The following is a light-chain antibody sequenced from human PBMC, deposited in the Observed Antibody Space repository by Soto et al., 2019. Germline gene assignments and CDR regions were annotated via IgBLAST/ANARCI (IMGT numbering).Light chain of an antibody. J-gene: IGLJ2*01. Sequence: QSVLTQPPSASGTPGQRVTISCSGSSSNIGTNTVIWYQQLPGAAPKLLIYSDNQRPSGVPDRFSGSKSGTSASLAIRGLQSEDEAAYFCAAWDVSLVVFGGGTKLTVL. CDR3: AAWDVSLVV. CDR2: SDN. V-gene: IGLV1-44*01. CDR1: SSNIGTNT.